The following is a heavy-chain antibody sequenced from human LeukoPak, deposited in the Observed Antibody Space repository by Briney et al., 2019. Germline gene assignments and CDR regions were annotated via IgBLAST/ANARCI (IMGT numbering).Heavy chain of an antibody. CDR3: ARDAYSSSWYRGGELEY. V-gene: IGHV1-2*04. Sequence: WASVKVSCKASGYTSTGYYMHWVRQAPGQGLEWMGWINPNSGGTNYAQKFQGWVTMTRDTSISTAYMELSRLRSDDTAVYYCARDAYSSSWYRGGELEYWGQGTLVTVSS. J-gene: IGHJ4*02. CDR2: INPNSGGT. CDR1: GYTSTGYY. D-gene: IGHD6-13*01.